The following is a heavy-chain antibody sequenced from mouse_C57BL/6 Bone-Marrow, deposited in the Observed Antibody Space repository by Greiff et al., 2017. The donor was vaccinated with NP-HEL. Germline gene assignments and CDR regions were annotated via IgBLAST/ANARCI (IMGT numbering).Heavy chain of an antibody. CDR2: INPSSGYT. D-gene: IGHD2-10*02. J-gene: IGHJ2*01. CDR1: GYTFTSYT. CDR3: SRKKEYGNYQDYFDY. V-gene: IGHV1-4*01. Sequence: VQLQESGAELARPGASVKMSCKASGYTFTSYTMNWVKQRPGQGLEWLGYINPSSGYTKYNQKFKDKAKLTADKSSSTAYMQLSSLTSEDSAVYYCSRKKEYGNYQDYFDYWGQGTTLTVSS.